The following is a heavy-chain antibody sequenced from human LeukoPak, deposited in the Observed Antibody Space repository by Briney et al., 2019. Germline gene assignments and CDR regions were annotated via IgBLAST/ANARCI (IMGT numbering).Heavy chain of an antibody. Sequence: GGSLRLSCAASGFTFTDYWMSWVRQAPGKGLEWVGFIRSKAYGGTTEYAASVKGRFTISRDDSKSIAYLQMNSLKTEDTAVYYCTRDRVQLWLLAPYGMDVWGQGTTVTVSS. CDR3: TRDRVQLWLLAPYGMDV. CDR2: IRSKAYGGTT. D-gene: IGHD5-18*01. V-gene: IGHV3-49*04. J-gene: IGHJ6*02. CDR1: GFTFTDYW.